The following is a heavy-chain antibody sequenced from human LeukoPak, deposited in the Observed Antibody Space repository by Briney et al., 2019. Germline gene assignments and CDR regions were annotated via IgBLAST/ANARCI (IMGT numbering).Heavy chain of an antibody. D-gene: IGHD3-22*01. J-gene: IGHJ4*02. CDR3: ARRADTSNYYDFGGYYFDY. V-gene: IGHV5-51*01. CDR1: GYSFTSYW. Sequence: GESLKISCKGSGYSFTSYWIGWVRQMPGKGLEWMGIIYPGDSDTRYSPSFQGQVTISADKSLSTAYLQWSSLKASDTAMYYCARRADTSNYYDFGGYYFDYWGQGTLVTVSS. CDR2: IYPGDSDT.